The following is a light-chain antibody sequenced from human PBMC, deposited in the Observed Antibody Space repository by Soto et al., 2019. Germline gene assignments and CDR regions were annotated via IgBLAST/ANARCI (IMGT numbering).Light chain of an antibody. V-gene: IGLV9-49*01. Sequence: QLVLTQPPSASASLGASVTLTCSLSSGYRNYEVDWYQQRPGKGPRFVMRVGTGGIVGSKGDGIPDRFSVLGSGLNRNLTIRNIQEEDESVYHCGTDHGSESDFLWVFGGGTKLTVL. J-gene: IGLJ3*02. CDR1: SGYRNYE. CDR3: GTDHGSESDFLWV. CDR2: VGTGGIVG.